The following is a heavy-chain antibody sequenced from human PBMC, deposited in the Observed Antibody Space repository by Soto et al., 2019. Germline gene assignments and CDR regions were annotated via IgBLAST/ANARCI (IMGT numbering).Heavy chain of an antibody. J-gene: IGHJ4*02. CDR1: GFSFSSYG. CDR3: AKDMEMGSVWGPVDY. V-gene: IGHV3-30*18. CDR2: ISYDGSNK. D-gene: IGHD3-16*01. Sequence: PGGSLRLSCATSGFSFSSYGMHWVRQAPGKGLEWVAVISYDGSNKYYADSVKGRFTISRDNSKNTLYLQMNSLRVEDTAVYYCAKDMEMGSVWGPVDYWGQGILVTVSS.